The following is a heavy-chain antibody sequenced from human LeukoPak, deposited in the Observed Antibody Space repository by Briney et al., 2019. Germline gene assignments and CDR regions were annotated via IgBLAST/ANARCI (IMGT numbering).Heavy chain of an antibody. CDR3: ARAFDFPDPLDY. CDR1: GFTLSSYA. J-gene: IGHJ4*02. V-gene: IGHV3-30-3*01. D-gene: IGHD3-9*01. Sequence: GGSLRLSCAASGFTLSSYAMHWVRQAPGKGLEWVAVISYDGSNKYYADSVKGRFTISRDNSKNTLYLQMNSLRAEDTAVYYCARAFDFPDPLDYWGQGTLVTVSS. CDR2: ISYDGSNK.